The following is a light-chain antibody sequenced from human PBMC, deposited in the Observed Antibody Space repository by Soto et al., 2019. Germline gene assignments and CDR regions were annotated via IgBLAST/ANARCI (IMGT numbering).Light chain of an antibody. CDR2: GAS. Sequence: EIVMTQSPATLSVSPGESATLTCRASQSINRDLAWYVQKPGQAPRRVVYGASTWATGVPPRFTGSGSGTEFTLTISGLQSEDFAVYYCQQYKSWPITLGQGTRLENK. CDR3: QQYKSWPIT. CDR1: QSINRD. V-gene: IGKV3D-15*01. J-gene: IGKJ5*01.